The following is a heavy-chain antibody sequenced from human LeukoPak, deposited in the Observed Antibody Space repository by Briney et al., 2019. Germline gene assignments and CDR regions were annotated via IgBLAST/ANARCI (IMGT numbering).Heavy chain of an antibody. CDR3: ARRICRGGSCYSIDY. Sequence: SETLSLTCAVYGGSFSGYYWSWIRQPPGKGLEWIGEINHSGSTNYNPSLKSRVTISVDTSKNQFSLKLSSVTAADTAAYYCARRICRGGSCYSIDYWGQGTLVTSST. CDR2: INHSGST. CDR1: GGSFSGYY. V-gene: IGHV4-34*01. D-gene: IGHD2-15*01. J-gene: IGHJ4*02.